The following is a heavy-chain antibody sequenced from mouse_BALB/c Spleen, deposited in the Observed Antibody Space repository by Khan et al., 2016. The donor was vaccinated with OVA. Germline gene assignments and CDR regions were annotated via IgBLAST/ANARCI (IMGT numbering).Heavy chain of an antibody. J-gene: IGHJ3*01. CDR1: GYPFTSYT. D-gene: IGHD2-10*01. V-gene: IGHV1-4*01. CDR3: TRVGPYDDNYGAGFAY. CDR2: MPPSNGYT. Sequence: QVQLQQPGAELARPGASVTMSCKASGYPFTSYTMHWVKQRPGQGLEWIGYMPPSNGYTNYNPKFRDKATLTADKSSRPAYMPLSSLTSEASAVYDETRVGPYDDNYGAGFAYWGQGTMVTVSA.